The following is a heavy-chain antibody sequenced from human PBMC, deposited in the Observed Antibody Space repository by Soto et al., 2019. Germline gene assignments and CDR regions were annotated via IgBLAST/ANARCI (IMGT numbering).Heavy chain of an antibody. V-gene: IGHV1-69*13. J-gene: IGHJ6*02. D-gene: IGHD3-10*01. Sequence: GASVKVSCKASGGTFISYAISWVRQAPGQGLEWMGGIIPIFGTANYAQKFQGRVTITADESTSTAYMELSSLRSEDTAVYYCARRKRITMVRGVIMPYYYGMDVWGQGTTVTVSS. CDR2: IIPIFGTA. CDR1: GGTFISYA. CDR3: ARRKRITMVRGVIMPYYYGMDV.